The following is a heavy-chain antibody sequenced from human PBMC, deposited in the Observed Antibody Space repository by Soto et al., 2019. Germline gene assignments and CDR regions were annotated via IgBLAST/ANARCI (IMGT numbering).Heavy chain of an antibody. CDR1: GGTFSSYA. CDR3: ARGEDNWTNMDPVDTATYYCVHRRVTIGMGV. J-gene: IGHJ6*02. V-gene: IGHV1-69*13. CDR2: IIPIFGTA. Sequence: GASVQVSCKAPGGTFSSYAISWVRQANGQGLEWMGGIIPIFGTANYAQKFQGRVTITADESTSTAYMELSSLRSEDTAVYYCARGEDNWTNMDPVDTATYYCVHRRVTIGMGVWGQGTTVTVSS. D-gene: IGHD1-20*01.